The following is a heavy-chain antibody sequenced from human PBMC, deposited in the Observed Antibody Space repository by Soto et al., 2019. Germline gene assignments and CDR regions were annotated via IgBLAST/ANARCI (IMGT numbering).Heavy chain of an antibody. D-gene: IGHD6-13*01. CDR3: ARDRSGSWHTCHYWYFDL. CDR1: GYTFTSYG. CDR2: ISAYNGNT. J-gene: IGHJ2*01. Sequence: QVQLVQSGAEVKKPGASVKVSCKASGYTFTSYGIIWVRQAPGQGLEWMGWISAYNGNTNYAQKLQGRVTMTTDTPTSKAHMELRSLSSDDTAVYYCARDRSGSWHTCHYWYFDLWGRGTLVTVSS. V-gene: IGHV1-18*01.